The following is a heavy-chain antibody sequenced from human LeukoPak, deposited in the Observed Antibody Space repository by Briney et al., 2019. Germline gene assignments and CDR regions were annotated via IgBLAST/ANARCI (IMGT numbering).Heavy chain of an antibody. CDR2: INPNSGGT. J-gene: IGHJ4*02. D-gene: IGHD3-22*01. V-gene: IGHV1-2*02. CDR3: ARDGDYYDSSGNDPFDY. CDR1: GYTFTSYA. Sequence: ASVKVSCKASGYTFTSYAMNWVRQAPGQGLEWMGWINPNSGGTNYAQKFQGRVTMTRDTSISTAYMELSRLRSDDTAVYYCARDGDYYDSSGNDPFDYWGQGTLVTVSS.